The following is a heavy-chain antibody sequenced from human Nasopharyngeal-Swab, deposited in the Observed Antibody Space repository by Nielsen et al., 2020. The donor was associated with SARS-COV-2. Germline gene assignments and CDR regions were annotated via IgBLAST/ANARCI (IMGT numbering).Heavy chain of an antibody. CDR1: GYSFTSYW. CDR2: IYPGDSDT. V-gene: IGHV5-51*01. Sequence: GESLKISCKGSGYSFTSYWIGWVRQMPGKGLEWMGIIYPGDSDTRYSPSFQVQVTISADKSISTSYLQWSSLRASDTAMYYCARRVGYCSGGSCYFDYWGQGTLVTVSS. J-gene: IGHJ4*02. CDR3: ARRVGYCSGGSCYFDY. D-gene: IGHD2-15*01.